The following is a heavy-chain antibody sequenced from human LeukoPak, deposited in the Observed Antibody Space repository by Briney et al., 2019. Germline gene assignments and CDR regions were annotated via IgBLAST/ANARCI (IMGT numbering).Heavy chain of an antibody. CDR1: GYTSSNYG. V-gene: IGHV1-18*01. CDR2: ISTHNGNT. J-gene: IGHJ5*02. D-gene: IGHD1-1*01. Sequence: ASVKVSCKSSGYTSSNYGISWMRQAPGQGLEWMGWISTHNGNTNYAQKFQGRVTTTTDKSTSTAYMELRSLTSDDTAVYYCARDVPGSIGTTARFDPWGQGTLVTVSS. CDR3: ARDVPGSIGTTARFDP.